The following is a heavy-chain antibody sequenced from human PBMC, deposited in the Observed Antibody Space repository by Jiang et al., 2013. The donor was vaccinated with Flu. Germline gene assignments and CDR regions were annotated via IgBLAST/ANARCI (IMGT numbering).Heavy chain of an antibody. CDR2: VYHSGGT. V-gene: IGHV4-38-2*01. CDR3: ASCHDSSGYCLGYDAFDI. CDR1: GYSIRSAYY. J-gene: IGHJ3*02. D-gene: IGHD3-22*01. Sequence: LLKPSETLSLTCGVSGYSIRSAYYWGWIRQPPGKGLEWIGSVYHSGGTYYNPSLKSRVALSVDTSKNHFSLKLTSVTAADTAVYYCASCHDSSGYCLGYDAFDIWGQGTVVTVSS.